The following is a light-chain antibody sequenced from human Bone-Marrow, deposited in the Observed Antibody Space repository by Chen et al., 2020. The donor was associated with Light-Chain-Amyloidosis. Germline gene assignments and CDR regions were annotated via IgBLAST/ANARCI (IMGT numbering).Light chain of an antibody. Sequence: SYVLTQPSSVSVAPGQTATIACGGNNIGSTSVHWYQQTPGKAPLLVVYDDSDRPSGIPERLSGSNSGNTATLTISRVEAGDEADYYCQVRDRSSDRPVFGGGTKLTVL. CDR2: DDS. V-gene: IGLV3-21*02. CDR1: NIGSTS. J-gene: IGLJ3*02. CDR3: QVRDRSSDRPV.